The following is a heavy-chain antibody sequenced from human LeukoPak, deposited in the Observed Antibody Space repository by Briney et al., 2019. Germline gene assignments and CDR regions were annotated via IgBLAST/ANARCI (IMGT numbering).Heavy chain of an antibody. CDR2: IYYSGST. V-gene: IGHV4-30-4*08. Sequence: PSQTLSLTCTVSGGSISSGDYYWSWIRQPPGQGLEWFGYIYYSGSTYYNPSLKSRVTISVDTSKNQFSLKLSSVTAADTAVYYCARDPNSGSDPLYCSGGSCYYGMDVWGQGTTVTVSS. CDR3: ARDPNSGSDPLYCSGGSCYYGMDV. D-gene: IGHD2-15*01. CDR1: GGSISSGDYY. J-gene: IGHJ6*02.